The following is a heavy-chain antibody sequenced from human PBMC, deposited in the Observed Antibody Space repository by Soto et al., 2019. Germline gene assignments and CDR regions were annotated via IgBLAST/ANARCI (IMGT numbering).Heavy chain of an antibody. CDR3: ARYGYSSGLYGGTGMDV. J-gene: IGHJ6*02. V-gene: IGHV1-18*04. Sequence: QVQLVQSAAEVKKPGASLKVSCQASGYPFTEFGIAWVRQAPGQGLAWVGWISTYNDNTNYAQKFQGRVTMTTDTSANTAYMELRSLRSDDTAVYYCARYGYSSGLYGGTGMDVWGQGTPVTVSS. CDR1: GYPFTEFG. CDR2: ISTYNDNT. D-gene: IGHD6-19*01.